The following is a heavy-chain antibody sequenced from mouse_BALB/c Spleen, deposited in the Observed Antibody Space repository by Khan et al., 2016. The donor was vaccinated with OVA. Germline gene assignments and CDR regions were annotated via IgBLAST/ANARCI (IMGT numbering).Heavy chain of an antibody. CDR1: GFSLTSYG. J-gene: IGHJ4*01. CDR3: AKNIVYAMDY. Sequence: QVQLKQSGPGLVQPSQSLSITCTVSGFSLTSYGVHWVRQSPGKGLEWLGVIWRGRNRDYNAAFMYRMDITKDNSKSQVFFKMNSLQADDTAIYYCAKNIVYAMDYWGQGTSVTVSS. V-gene: IGHV2-5*01. CDR2: IWRGRNR.